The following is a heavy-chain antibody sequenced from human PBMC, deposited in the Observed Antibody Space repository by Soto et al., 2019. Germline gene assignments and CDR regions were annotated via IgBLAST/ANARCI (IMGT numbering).Heavy chain of an antibody. J-gene: IGHJ6*03. Sequence: EVQVLESGGDLVQPGGSLRLSCAASGFTFNKFAMSWFRQAPGKGLEWLSAIRGNGDTTYYTDSVKGRFTVSIDNSKKIQYLQINSLGAADTHPYNYATGAGDFILVLSDTESQQTRSYYFYYMDLWGKGTTVTVPS. V-gene: IGHV3-23*01. D-gene: IGHD2-8*02. CDR1: GFTFNKFA. CDR2: IRGNGDTT. CDR3: ATGAGDFILVLSDTESQQTRSYYFYYMDL.